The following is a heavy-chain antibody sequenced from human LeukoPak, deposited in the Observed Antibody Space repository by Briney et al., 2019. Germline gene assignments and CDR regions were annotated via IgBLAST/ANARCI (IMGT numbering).Heavy chain of an antibody. V-gene: IGHV3-43*01. J-gene: IGHJ4*02. D-gene: IGHD4-11*01. CDR2: ISWDGGST. CDR1: GFTFDEYT. Sequence: PGGALRLSCAPSGFTFDEYTMHWVRQAPGKGLEWVSLISWDGGSTYYADSVKGRFTISRDNSKNSLYLQMNSLRTEDTALYYCAKDITPSSKSGYFDYWGQGTLVTVSS. CDR3: AKDITPSSKSGYFDY.